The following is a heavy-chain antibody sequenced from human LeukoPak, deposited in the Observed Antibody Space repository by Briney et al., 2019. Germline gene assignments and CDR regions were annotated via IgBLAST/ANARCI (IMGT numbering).Heavy chain of an antibody. CDR3: ARHPHYYDSRGSVQLDDFDY. Sequence: SETLSLTCSVSGDSITSTSYYWGWIRQPPGKGLEWIGSIDYTGNTYYNPSLKSRVTISVHTSKNQFSLKLTSVTAADTAVYYCARHPHYYDSRGSVQLDDFDYWGQGIQVTVSS. CDR2: IDYTGNT. V-gene: IGHV4-39*01. CDR1: GDSITSTSYY. D-gene: IGHD3-22*01. J-gene: IGHJ4*02.